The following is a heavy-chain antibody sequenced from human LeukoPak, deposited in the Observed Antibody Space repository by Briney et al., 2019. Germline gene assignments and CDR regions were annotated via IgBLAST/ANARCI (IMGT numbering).Heavy chain of an antibody. J-gene: IGHJ6*03. CDR3: ARGSYYYGSGPNRGDYYYYMDV. CDR1: GGTFSSYA. D-gene: IGHD3-10*01. V-gene: IGHV1-69*06. Sequence: ASVKVSCKASGGTFSSYAISWVRQAPGQGLEWMGGIIPIFGTANYAQKFQGRVTITADKSTSTAYMELSSLRSEDTAVYYCARGSYYYGSGPNRGDYYYYMDVWGKGTTVTVSS. CDR2: IIPIFGTA.